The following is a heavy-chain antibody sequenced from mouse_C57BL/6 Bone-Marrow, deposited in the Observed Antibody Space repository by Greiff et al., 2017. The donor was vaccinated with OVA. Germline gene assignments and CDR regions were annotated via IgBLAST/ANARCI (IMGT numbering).Heavy chain of an antibody. CDR3: AREGRVYSNYGFAY. CDR1: GYTFTSYG. CDR2: IYPRSGNT. J-gene: IGHJ3*01. V-gene: IGHV1-81*01. Sequence: QVHVKQSGAELARPGASVKLSCKASGYTFTSYGISWVKQRTGQGLEWIGEIYPRSGNTYYNEKFKGKATLTADKSSSTAYMELRSLTSEDSAVYFCAREGRVYSNYGFAYWGQGTLVTVSA. D-gene: IGHD2-5*01.